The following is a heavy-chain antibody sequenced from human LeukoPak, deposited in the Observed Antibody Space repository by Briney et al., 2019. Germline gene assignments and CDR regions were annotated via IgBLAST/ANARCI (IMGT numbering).Heavy chain of an antibody. D-gene: IGHD2-8*01. J-gene: IGHJ4*02. CDR2: IKQDGSEK. CDR3: ARGLLLGLIPDY. V-gene: IGHV3-7*01. CDR1: GFAFSSYW. Sequence: GGSLRLSCAASGFAFSSYWMSWVRQAPGKGLEWVANIKQDGSEKYYVDSVEGRFTISRVNAKNSLYLQMNSLRAEDTAVYYCARGLLLGLIPDYWGQGTLVTVSS.